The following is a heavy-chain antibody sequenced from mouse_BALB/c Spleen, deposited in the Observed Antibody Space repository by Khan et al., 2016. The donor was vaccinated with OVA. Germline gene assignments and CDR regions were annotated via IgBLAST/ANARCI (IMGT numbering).Heavy chain of an antibody. Sequence: QGQLKQSGAELVRPGSSVKISCKAAGYAFSSYWMNWVKQRPGQGLEWIGQIYPGDGATNYNGKFKGKATLPADKSSSTAYMQLSSLTSEDSAVYFCARITTVVGAMDDWGQGTSVTVSS. D-gene: IGHD1-1*01. CDR2: IYPGDGAT. J-gene: IGHJ4*01. CDR1: GYAFSSYW. CDR3: ARITTVVGAMDD. V-gene: IGHV1-80*01.